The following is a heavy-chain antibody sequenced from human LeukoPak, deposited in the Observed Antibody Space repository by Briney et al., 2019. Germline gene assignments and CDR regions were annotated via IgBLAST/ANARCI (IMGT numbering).Heavy chain of an antibody. J-gene: IGHJ4*02. CDR3: ARGTYYYDSSGYFGY. Sequence: ASVKVSCKASGYTFTSSGINWVRQATGQGLEWMGWMNPNSGNTSYAQKFQGRVTMTRNTSISTAYMELSSLRSEDTAVYYCARGTYYYDSSGYFGYWGQGTLVTVSS. D-gene: IGHD3-22*01. V-gene: IGHV1-8*02. CDR2: MNPNSGNT. CDR1: GYTFTSSG.